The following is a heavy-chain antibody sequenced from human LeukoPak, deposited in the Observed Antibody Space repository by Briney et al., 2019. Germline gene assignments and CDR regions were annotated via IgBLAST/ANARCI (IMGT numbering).Heavy chain of an antibody. Sequence: SETLSLTCTVSGGSISSYYWSWIRQPPGKGLEWIGYIYYSGSTNYNPSLKSRVTISVDTSKNQLSLKLSSVTAADTAVYYCARDDYGSGSYLIWGQGTLVTVSS. D-gene: IGHD3-10*01. CDR3: ARDDYGSGSYLI. V-gene: IGHV4-59*01. CDR1: GGSISSYY. J-gene: IGHJ4*02. CDR2: IYYSGST.